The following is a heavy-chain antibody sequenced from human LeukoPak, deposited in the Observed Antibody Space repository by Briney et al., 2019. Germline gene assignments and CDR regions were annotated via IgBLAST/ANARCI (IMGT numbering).Heavy chain of an antibody. CDR2: INPNSGGT. V-gene: IGHV1-2*04. Sequence: ASVKVSCKASGYTFTGYYMHRVRQAPGQGLEWMGWINPNSGGTNYAQKFQGWVTMTRDTSISTAYMELSRLRSDDTAVYYCARSYYYDSSGYFDYWGQGTLVTVSS. D-gene: IGHD3-22*01. CDR3: ARSYYYDSSGYFDY. CDR1: GYTFTGYY. J-gene: IGHJ4*02.